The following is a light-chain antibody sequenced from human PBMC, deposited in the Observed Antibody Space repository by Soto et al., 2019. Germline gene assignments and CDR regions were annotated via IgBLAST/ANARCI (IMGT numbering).Light chain of an antibody. CDR1: QSISRY. V-gene: IGKV1-39*01. J-gene: IGKJ4*01. CDR3: QQSYKTPLT. CDR2: TAS. Sequence: DIQMTQSPSSLSASVGDRVTITCRASQSISRYLNWYQQKPGKAPKFLIYTASSLQSGVPSRFSGSGSGTDFTITSSRLQHEDVGTYYCQQSYKTPLTFGGGTKVEIK.